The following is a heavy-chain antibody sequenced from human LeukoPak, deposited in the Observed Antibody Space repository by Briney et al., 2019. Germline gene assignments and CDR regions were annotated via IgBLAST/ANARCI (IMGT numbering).Heavy chain of an antibody. CDR3: AKNARFGELLSCFDP. V-gene: IGHV3-23*01. Sequence: PGGSLRLSCAASGFTFSIYAMSWVRQAPGKGLEWVSGISGSGGNTDYADSVKGRFTISRDNSKNTLYLQMNSLRAEDTAVYYCAKNARFGELLSCFDPWGQGTLVTVSS. CDR2: ISGSGGNT. D-gene: IGHD3-10*01. J-gene: IGHJ5*02. CDR1: GFTFSIYA.